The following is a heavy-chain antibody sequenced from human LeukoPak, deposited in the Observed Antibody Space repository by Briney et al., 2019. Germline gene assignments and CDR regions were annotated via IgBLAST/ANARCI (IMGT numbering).Heavy chain of an antibody. D-gene: IGHD3-22*01. Sequence: ASVKVSCKVSGYTLTELSMHWVRQAPGKGLEWMGGFDPEDGETIYAQKFQGRVTMTEDTSTDTAYMELSSLRSEDTAVYYCARGVDSSGYQEFDYWGQGTLVPSPQ. V-gene: IGHV1-24*01. CDR1: GYTLTELS. CDR3: ARGVDSSGYQEFDY. J-gene: IGHJ4*02. CDR2: FDPEDGET.